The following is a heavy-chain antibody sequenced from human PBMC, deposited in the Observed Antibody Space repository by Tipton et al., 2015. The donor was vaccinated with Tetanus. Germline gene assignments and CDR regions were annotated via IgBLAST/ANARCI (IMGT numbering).Heavy chain of an antibody. J-gene: IGHJ2*01. CDR2: ISYAGYT. CDR1: GGPISGHY. Sequence: TLSLTCTVSGGPISGHYWSWIRQTPGRGLEWIGYISYAGYTSYSSSLKNRVTMSVDTSKNQFSLKLKSVTAADTAVYYCAREMNRFFDIWGRGTLVTVSS. CDR3: AREMNRFFDI. V-gene: IGHV4-59*11. D-gene: IGHD1-14*01.